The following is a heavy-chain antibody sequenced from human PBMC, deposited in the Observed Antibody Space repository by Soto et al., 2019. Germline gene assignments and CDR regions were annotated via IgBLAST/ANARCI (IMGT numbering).Heavy chain of an antibody. J-gene: IGHJ4*02. V-gene: IGHV4-34*01. D-gene: IGHD2-8*02. CDR2: INHSGST. CDR1: GGSFSGYY. Sequence: QVQLQQWGAGLLKPSETLSLTCAVYGGSFSGYYWTWIRQPPGTGLEWIGEINHSGSTNYNPSLKXXVTIPVDTSKTQFSLKLTSVTAADPAVYYCARDKITGLFDYWGQGTLVTVSS. CDR3: ARDKITGLFDY.